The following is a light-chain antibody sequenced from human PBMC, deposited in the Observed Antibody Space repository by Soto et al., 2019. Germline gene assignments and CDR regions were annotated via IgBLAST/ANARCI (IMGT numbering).Light chain of an antibody. CDR3: QQANSFPIT. V-gene: IGKV1-12*01. J-gene: IGKJ5*01. Sequence: DIHMSQSPPSVSASVGYRFTITCRASQDVGKWLAWYQQKPGKAPTLLIHGASSLQSGVPPRYSGSGYGTDFTLTISSLRPEDFETYYCQQANSFPITFGQGTRLEIK. CDR2: GAS. CDR1: QDVGKW.